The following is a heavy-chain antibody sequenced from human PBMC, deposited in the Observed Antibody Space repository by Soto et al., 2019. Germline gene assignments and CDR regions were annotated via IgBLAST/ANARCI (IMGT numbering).Heavy chain of an antibody. CDR3: ARTFDIVVVPAARNYYYMDV. J-gene: IGHJ6*03. D-gene: IGHD2-2*01. CDR2: IFSNDEK. V-gene: IGHV2-26*01. Sequence: QVTLKESGPVLVKPTETLTLTCTVSGFSLSNARMGVSWIRQPPGKALEWLAHIFSNDEKSYSTSLKSRLTISKDTSKSQVVLTMTNMDPVDTATYYCARTFDIVVVPAARNYYYMDVWGKGTTVTVSS. CDR1: GFSLSNARMG.